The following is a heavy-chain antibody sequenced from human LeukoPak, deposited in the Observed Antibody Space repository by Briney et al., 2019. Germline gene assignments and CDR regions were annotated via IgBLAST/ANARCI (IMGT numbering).Heavy chain of an antibody. CDR2: IYYSGST. D-gene: IGHD3-3*01. CDR1: GGPISSGGYY. Sequence: SQTLSLTCTVSGGPISSGGYYWSWIRQHPGKGLEWIGYIYYSGSTYYNPSLKSRVTISVDTSKNQFSLKLSSVTAADTAVYYCARQGVVTQFDYWGQGTLVTVSS. CDR3: ARQGVVTQFDY. V-gene: IGHV4-31*03. J-gene: IGHJ4*02.